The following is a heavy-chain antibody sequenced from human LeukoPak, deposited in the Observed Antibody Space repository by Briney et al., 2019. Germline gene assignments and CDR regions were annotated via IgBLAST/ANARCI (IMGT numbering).Heavy chain of an antibody. CDR1: GYTFTSYA. CDR3: ARARYSNYVMFYYYYYMDV. Sequence: ASLKVSCKASGYTFTSYALNWVPQATGQRLEWMGWMHPNSGNAGYAQKFQGRVSKTRYPSISTAYMELSSLRSEETPVYYCARARYSNYVMFYYYYYMDVWGKGATVTVSS. CDR2: MHPNSGNA. V-gene: IGHV1-8*01. J-gene: IGHJ6*03. D-gene: IGHD4-11*01.